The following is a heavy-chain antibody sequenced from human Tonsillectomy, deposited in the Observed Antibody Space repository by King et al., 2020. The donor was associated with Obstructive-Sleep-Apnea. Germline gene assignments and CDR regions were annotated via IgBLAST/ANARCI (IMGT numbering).Heavy chain of an antibody. J-gene: IGHJ4*02. V-gene: IGHV4-34*01. CDR1: GGSFSGYY. Sequence: VQLQQWGAGLLKPSETLSLTCAVYGGSFSGYYWSWIRQPPGKGLEWIGEINHSGSTNYNPSLKSRVTISVDTSKNQFSLKLSPVTAADTAVYYCARGGYYDSSGGYFDYWGQGTLVTVSS. CDR3: ARGGYYDSSGGYFDY. D-gene: IGHD3-22*01. CDR2: INHSGST.